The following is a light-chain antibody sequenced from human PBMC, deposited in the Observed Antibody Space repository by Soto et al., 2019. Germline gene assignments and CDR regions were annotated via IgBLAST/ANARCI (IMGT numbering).Light chain of an antibody. CDR1: SSAVGGYNY. CDR2: DVS. J-gene: IGLJ2*01. V-gene: IGLV2-11*01. Sequence: QSVLTQPRSVSGSPGRSVTISCTGTSSAVGGYNYVSWYQQHPGKAPKLMLYDVSTRPSGVPDRSSGSKSGNTASLSSSGLQADDKAANFCCSYAGSDVVSGGGTKLTVL. CDR3: CSYAGSDVV.